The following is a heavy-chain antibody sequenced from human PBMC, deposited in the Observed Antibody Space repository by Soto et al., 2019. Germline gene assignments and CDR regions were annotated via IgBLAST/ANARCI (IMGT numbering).Heavy chain of an antibody. CDR3: ANGHCSSTSCCFDY. CDR1: GGTFSSYT. CDR2: IIPILGIA. J-gene: IGHJ4*02. D-gene: IGHD2-2*01. Sequence: SVKVSCKASGGTFSSYTISWVRQAPGQGLEWMGRIIPILGIANYAQKFQGRVTITADKSTSTAHMELSSLRSEDTAVYYCANGHCSSTSCCFDYWGQGTLVTVSS. V-gene: IGHV1-69*02.